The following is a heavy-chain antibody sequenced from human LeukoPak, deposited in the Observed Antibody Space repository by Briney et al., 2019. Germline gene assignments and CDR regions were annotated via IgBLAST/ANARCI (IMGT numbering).Heavy chain of an antibody. D-gene: IGHD3-10*01. CDR3: ARGMVGNAFDI. CDR1: GYTFTSYD. Sequence: GASVKVSCKASGYTFTSYDINWVRQATGQGREWMGWMNPSSGNTGYAQKFQVRVTITRNTSTGTAYMELSSLRSEDTAVYYCARGMVGNAFDIWGQGTMVTVSS. J-gene: IGHJ3*02. CDR2: MNPSSGNT. V-gene: IGHV1-8*03.